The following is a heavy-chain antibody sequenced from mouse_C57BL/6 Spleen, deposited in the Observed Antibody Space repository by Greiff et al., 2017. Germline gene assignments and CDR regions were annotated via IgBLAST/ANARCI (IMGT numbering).Heavy chain of an antibody. Sequence: QVQLKQPGAELVKPGASVKVSCKASGYTFISYWMHWVKQRPGQGLEWIGRIHPSDSDTNYNQKFKGKATLTVDKSSSTAYMQLSSLTSEDSAAYYCAILFYGSSPWFAYWGQGTLVTVSA. D-gene: IGHD1-1*01. CDR3: AILFYGSSPWFAY. CDR1: GYTFISYW. V-gene: IGHV1-74*01. CDR2: IHPSDSDT. J-gene: IGHJ3*01.